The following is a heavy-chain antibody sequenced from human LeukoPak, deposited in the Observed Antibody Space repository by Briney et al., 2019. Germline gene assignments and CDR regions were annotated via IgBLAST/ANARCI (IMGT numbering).Heavy chain of an antibody. D-gene: IGHD3-10*02. CDR1: GGSISSGGYY. CDR3: ARHVQDLGIKV. J-gene: IGHJ6*02. Sequence: SETLSLTCTVSGGSISSGGYYWSWIRQHPGKGLEGIGYIYYSGSTYYNPSLKSRVTISVDTSKNQFSLKLSSVTAADTAVYYCARHVQDLGIKVWGQGTTVTVSS. V-gene: IGHV4-31*03. CDR2: IYYSGST.